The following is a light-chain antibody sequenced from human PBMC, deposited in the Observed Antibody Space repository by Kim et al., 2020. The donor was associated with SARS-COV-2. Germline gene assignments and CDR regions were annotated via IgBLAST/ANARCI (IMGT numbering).Light chain of an antibody. J-gene: IGKJ1*01. Sequence: ASVADRVPITCRASQSITRWLAWYPQKPGIAPKVLIYDASTLESGVPSRFSGSGSGTEFTLTISSLQPDDFATYYCQQYKRYPWTFGQGTKVDIK. CDR3: QQYKRYPWT. CDR2: DAS. CDR1: QSITRW. V-gene: IGKV1-5*01.